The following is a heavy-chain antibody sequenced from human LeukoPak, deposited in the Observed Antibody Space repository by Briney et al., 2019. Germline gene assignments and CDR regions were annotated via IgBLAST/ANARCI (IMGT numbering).Heavy chain of an antibody. CDR2: IYYSGST. J-gene: IGHJ4*02. D-gene: IGHD4/OR15-4a*01. CDR3: ARDGATGVLDH. V-gene: IGHV4-31*03. CDR1: GASMRGAGYS. Sequence: SQTLSLTCSVSGASMRGAGYSWFWIRQFPGKGLEWIGYIYYSGSTAYNPSLKSRVAISLDTSENQFSLNLTSVTAADTAVYLCARDGATGVLDHWGLGTLVTVSS.